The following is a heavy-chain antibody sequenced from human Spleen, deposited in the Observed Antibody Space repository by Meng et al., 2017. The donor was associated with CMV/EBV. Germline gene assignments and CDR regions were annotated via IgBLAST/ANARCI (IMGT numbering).Heavy chain of an antibody. CDR3: ARDFFESSGYYGAFDI. D-gene: IGHD3-22*01. J-gene: IGHJ3*02. V-gene: IGHV3-53*05. Sequence: GESLKISCAASGFTVSSNYMSWVRQAPGKGLEWVSAISGSGSSTHYADSVKGRFTISRDNSKNTLYLQMNSLRAEDTAVYYCARDFFESSGYYGAFDIWGHGTMVTVSS. CDR2: ISGSGSST. CDR1: GFTVSSNY.